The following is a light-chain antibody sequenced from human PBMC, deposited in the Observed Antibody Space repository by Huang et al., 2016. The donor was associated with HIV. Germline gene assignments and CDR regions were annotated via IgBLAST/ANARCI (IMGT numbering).Light chain of an antibody. CDR3: LQHNTYPWM. V-gene: IGKV1-17*03. J-gene: IGKJ1*01. CDR1: QDIANS. CDR2: VTS. Sequence: DIQMTQTPSAMSASVGDRVTITCRASQDIANSLAWFQQKPGKVPRPLIYVTSTLRSGVPSRFSDSGSGTEFTLTISSLQPEDFATYYCLQHNTYPWMFGQGTKVEVK.